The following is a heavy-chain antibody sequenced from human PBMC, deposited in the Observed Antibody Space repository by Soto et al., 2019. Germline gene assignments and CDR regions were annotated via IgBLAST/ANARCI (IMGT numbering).Heavy chain of an antibody. J-gene: IGHJ1*01. CDR3: ARKALYDILTGYYNAEYFQH. V-gene: IGHV1-3*01. CDR1: GYTFTSYA. CDR2: INAGNGNT. D-gene: IGHD3-9*01. Sequence: ASVKVSCKASGYTFTSYAMHWVRQAPGQRLEWMGWINAGNGNTKYSQKFQGRVTITRDTSASTAYMELSSLRSEDTAVYYCARKALYDILTGYYNAEYFQHWGQGTLVTVSS.